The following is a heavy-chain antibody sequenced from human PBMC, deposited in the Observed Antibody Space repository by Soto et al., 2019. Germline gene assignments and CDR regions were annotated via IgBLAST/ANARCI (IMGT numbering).Heavy chain of an antibody. J-gene: IGHJ4*02. CDR3: ARRASDYDYFDY. Sequence: SETLSLTCTVSGGSISSSSYYWGWIRQPPGKGLEWIGSIYYSGSTYYNPSLKSRVTISVDTSKNQFSLKLSSVTAADTAVYYCARRASDYDYFDYWGQGILVTVSS. CDR1: GGSISSSSYY. CDR2: IYYSGST. D-gene: IGHD4-17*01. V-gene: IGHV4-39*01.